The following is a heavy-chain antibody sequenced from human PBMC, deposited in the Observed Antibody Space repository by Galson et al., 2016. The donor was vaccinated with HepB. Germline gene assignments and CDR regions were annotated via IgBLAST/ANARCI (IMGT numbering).Heavy chain of an antibody. Sequence: SVKVSCKASGYTFTNYAMHWVRQAPGQRLEWMGWINAGNGNTKYSQKFQGRVTISRDTSASTASLELSSLRSEDTAVYYCARSRLLEWLLLPHFDYWGQGTLVTVSS. J-gene: IGHJ4*02. V-gene: IGHV1-3*01. CDR3: ARSRLLEWLLLPHFDY. CDR1: GYTFTNYA. CDR2: INAGNGNT. D-gene: IGHD3-3*01.